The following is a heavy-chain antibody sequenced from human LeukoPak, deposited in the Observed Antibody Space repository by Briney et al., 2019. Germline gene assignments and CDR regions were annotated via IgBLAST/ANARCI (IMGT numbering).Heavy chain of an antibody. J-gene: IGHJ3*02. CDR1: GYSFTGHW. CDR3: ARYGKSGTYSHGFDI. D-gene: IGHD3-10*01. CDR2: IYPGDSDT. Sequence: GESLKISCEAFGYSFTGHWIGWVRQMPGRGLEYMGTIYPGDSDTRSSPSFEGRVTLSVDKSINTAYLQWSGLKASDTAMYYCARYGKSGTYSHGFDIWGQGTMVIVSS. V-gene: IGHV5-51*01.